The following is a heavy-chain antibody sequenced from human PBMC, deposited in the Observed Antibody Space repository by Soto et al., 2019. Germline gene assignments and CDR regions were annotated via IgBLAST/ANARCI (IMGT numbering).Heavy chain of an antibody. CDR1: GDSVTSDSHS. CDR3: ARSSIKPQVFMYPFDS. D-gene: IGHD3-3*01. CDR2: IYYDGNT. J-gene: IGHJ4*02. Sequence: SETLSLTCTVSGDSVTSDSHSWGWIRQPPGKGLESIANIYYDGNTYYNPSLKGRVTISLDTSKNQFSLRLNSVTAADTAVYYCARSSIKPQVFMYPFDSWSQGTLVTVSS. V-gene: IGHV4-39*01.